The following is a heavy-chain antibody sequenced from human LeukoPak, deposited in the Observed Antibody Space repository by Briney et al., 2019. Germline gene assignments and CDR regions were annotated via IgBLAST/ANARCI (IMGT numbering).Heavy chain of an antibody. CDR1: GFTFDDYA. CDR3: ARAPDPDYYYYMDV. V-gene: IGHV3-9*01. CDR2: ISWNSGSI. J-gene: IGHJ6*03. Sequence: GRSLRLSCAASGFTFDDYAMHWVRQAPGKGLEWVSGISWNSGSIGYADSVKGRFTISRDNAKNSLYLQMNSLRAEDTAVYYCARAPDPDYYYYMDVWGKGTTVTVSS.